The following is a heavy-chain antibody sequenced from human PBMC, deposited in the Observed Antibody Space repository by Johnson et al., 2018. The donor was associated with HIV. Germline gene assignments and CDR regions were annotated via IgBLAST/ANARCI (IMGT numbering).Heavy chain of an antibody. J-gene: IGHJ3*02. CDR2: INWNGGST. CDR1: GFTFDDYG. Sequence: VQLVESGGGVVRPGGSLRLSCAASGFTFDDYGMSWVRQAPGKGLEWVSGINWNGGSTGYADSVKGRFTISRDNAKNSLYLQMNSLRDDDTALYYCARERTPAAAGTHDAFDIWGQGTMVTVSS. CDR3: ARERTPAAAGTHDAFDI. V-gene: IGHV3-20*04. D-gene: IGHD6-13*01.